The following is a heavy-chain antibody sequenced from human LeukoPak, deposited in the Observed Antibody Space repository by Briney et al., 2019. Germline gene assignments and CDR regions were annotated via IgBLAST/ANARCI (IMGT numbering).Heavy chain of an antibody. CDR2: FYSGGST. CDR1: GGSISSNY. J-gene: IGHJ4*02. D-gene: IGHD5-12*01. V-gene: IGHV4-4*07. CDR3: ARVYSGYDLPGSLANYYFDY. Sequence: SETLSLTCTVSGGSISSNYWSWIRQPAGKGLEWIGRFYSGGSTDYNPSLKSRVTMSVDTSKNQFSLKLSSVTAADTAVYYCARVYSGYDLPGSLANYYFDYWGQGTLVTVSS.